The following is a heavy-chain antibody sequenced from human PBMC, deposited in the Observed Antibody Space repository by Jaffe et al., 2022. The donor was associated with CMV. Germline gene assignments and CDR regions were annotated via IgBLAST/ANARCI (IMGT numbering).Heavy chain of an antibody. D-gene: IGHD4-17*01. CDR3: ARGPAVTTFFPVSHYKDV. V-gene: IGHV4-34*01. J-gene: IGHJ6*03. Sequence: QVQLEQWGAGRLKPSETLSLTCAVYGGSFSGHYWSWIRQPPGKGLEWIGEINHSGSTNYNPSLKSRVAISIDTSKNQFSLKLTSMTAADTAVYYCARGPAVTTFFPVSHYKDVWGTGTTVTVSS. CDR1: GGSFSGHY. CDR2: INHSGST.